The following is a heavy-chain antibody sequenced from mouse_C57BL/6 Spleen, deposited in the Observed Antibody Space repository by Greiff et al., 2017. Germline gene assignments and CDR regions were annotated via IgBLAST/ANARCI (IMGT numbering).Heavy chain of an antibody. CDR3: ARRYSNWYFDV. Sequence: VQLQESGAELVKPGASVKISCKASGYAFSSYWMNWVKQRPGKGLEWIGQIYPGDGDTNYNGKFKGKATLTADKSSSTAYMQLSSLTSEDSAVYFCARRYSNWYFDVWGTGTTVTVSS. V-gene: IGHV1-80*01. CDR1: GYAFSSYW. J-gene: IGHJ1*03. CDR2: IYPGDGDT. D-gene: IGHD2-5*01.